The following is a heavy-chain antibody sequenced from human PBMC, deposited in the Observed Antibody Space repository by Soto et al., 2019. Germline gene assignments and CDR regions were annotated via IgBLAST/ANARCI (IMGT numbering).Heavy chain of an antibody. CDR3: ARDRGYSYGSDYYYYGMDV. Sequence: ASVKVSCKASGYTFTGYYMHWVRQAPGQGLEWMGWINPNSGSTNYAQKFQGWVTMTRDTSISTAYMELSRLRSDDTAVYYCARDRGYSYGSDYYYYGMDVWGQGTTVTVSS. CDR1: GYTFTGYY. CDR2: INPNSGST. V-gene: IGHV1-2*04. J-gene: IGHJ6*02. D-gene: IGHD5-18*01.